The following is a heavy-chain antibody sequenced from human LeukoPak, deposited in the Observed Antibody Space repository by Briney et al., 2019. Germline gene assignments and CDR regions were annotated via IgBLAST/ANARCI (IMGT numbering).Heavy chain of an antibody. CDR3: ARDLDY. Sequence: GGSLRLSCAASGITFGNNWMHWVRQGPGKGLVWISRINSDGGGAIYADSVKGRFTVSRDNAKNTLYLQMNSLRAEDTAVYYCARDLDYWGQGTLVTVSS. CDR1: GITFGNNW. CDR2: INSDGGGA. J-gene: IGHJ4*02. V-gene: IGHV3-74*01.